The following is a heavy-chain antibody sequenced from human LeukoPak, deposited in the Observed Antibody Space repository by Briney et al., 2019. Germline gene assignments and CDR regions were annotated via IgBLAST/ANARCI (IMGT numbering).Heavy chain of an antibody. J-gene: IGHJ3*02. V-gene: IGHV4-30-2*01. D-gene: IGHD3-22*01. CDR2: IYHSGST. Sequence: SETLSLTCTASGGSISSGGYYWSWIRQPPGKGLEWIGYIYHSGSTYYNPSLKSRVTISVDRSKNQFSLKLSSVTAADTAVYYCARDPDYYDSSLDAFDIWGQGTMVTVSS. CDR3: ARDPDYYDSSLDAFDI. CDR1: GGSISSGGYY.